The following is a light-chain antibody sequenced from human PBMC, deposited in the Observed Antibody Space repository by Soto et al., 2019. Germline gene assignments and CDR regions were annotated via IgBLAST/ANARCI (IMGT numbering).Light chain of an antibody. CDR1: SSNIGSNY. J-gene: IGLJ1*01. CDR3: AAWDDSLSGLYV. CDR2: RNN. Sequence: QSVLTQPPSASGTPGQRVTISCSGSSSNIGSNYVYWYQQLPGTAPKLLIYRNNQRPSGVPDRLSGSKSGTSASLAISGLRSEDEADYYCAAWDDSLSGLYVFATGTKVTVL. V-gene: IGLV1-47*01.